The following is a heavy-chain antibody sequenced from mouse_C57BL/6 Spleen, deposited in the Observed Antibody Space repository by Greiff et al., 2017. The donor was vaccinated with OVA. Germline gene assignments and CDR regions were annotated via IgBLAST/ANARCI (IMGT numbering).Heavy chain of an antibody. CDR3: ARVYSNGYAMDY. Sequence: EVQRVESGGGLVKPGGSLKLSCAASGFTFSSYAMSWVRQTPEKRLEWVATISDGGSYTYYPDNVKGRFTISRDNAKNNLYLQMSHLKSEDTAMYYCARVYSNGYAMDYWGQGTSVTVSS. D-gene: IGHD2-5*01. J-gene: IGHJ4*01. CDR2: ISDGGSYT. CDR1: GFTFSSYA. V-gene: IGHV5-4*01.